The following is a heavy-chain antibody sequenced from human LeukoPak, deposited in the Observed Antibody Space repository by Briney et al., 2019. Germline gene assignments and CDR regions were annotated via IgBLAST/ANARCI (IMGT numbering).Heavy chain of an antibody. J-gene: IGHJ3*02. CDR1: GGTFSSYA. Sequence: SVKVSCKASGGTFSSYAISWVRQAPGRGLEWMGGIIPIFGTANYAQKFQGRVTITTDESTSTAYMELSSLRSEDTAVYYCARNGLWLNAFDIWGQGTMVTVSS. D-gene: IGHD5-18*01. V-gene: IGHV1-69*05. CDR3: ARNGLWLNAFDI. CDR2: IIPIFGTA.